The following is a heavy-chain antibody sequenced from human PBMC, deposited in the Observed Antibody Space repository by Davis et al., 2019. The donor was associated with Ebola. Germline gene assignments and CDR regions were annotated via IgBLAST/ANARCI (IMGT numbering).Heavy chain of an antibody. CDR3: ARPSTGDYDSFDY. V-gene: IGHV5-51*01. CDR2: IYPGDSDT. D-gene: IGHD5-12*01. CDR1: GYSFTSYW. J-gene: IGHJ4*02. Sequence: KVSCKGSGYSFTSYWIGWVRQMPGKGLEWMGIIYPGDSDTRYSPSFQGQVTISADKSISTAYLQLSSLKASDTAMYYCARPSTGDYDSFDYWGQGTLVTVSS.